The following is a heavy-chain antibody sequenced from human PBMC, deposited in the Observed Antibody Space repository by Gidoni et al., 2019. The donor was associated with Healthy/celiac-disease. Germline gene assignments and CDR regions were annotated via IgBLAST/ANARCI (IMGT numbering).Heavy chain of an antibody. CDR3: TTAWAGTTGLDY. J-gene: IGHJ4*02. V-gene: IGHV3-15*01. CDR2: IKSKTDGGTT. CDR1: GFAFSHAW. Sequence: EGQMVESGGGLVKPGGSLRLACADSGFAFSHAWRSWVRQAPGKGLEWVVRIKSKTDGGTTDYAAPVKGRFTISRDDSKNTLYLQMISLKTEDTAVYYCTTAWAGTTGLDYWGQGTLVTVSS. D-gene: IGHD1-1*01.